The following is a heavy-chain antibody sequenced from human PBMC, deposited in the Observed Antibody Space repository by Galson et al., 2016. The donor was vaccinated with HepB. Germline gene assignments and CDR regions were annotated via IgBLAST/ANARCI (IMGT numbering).Heavy chain of an antibody. CDR1: GFTFSDYY. CDR2: IWYDGNNK. CDR3: ARERPDIAVAAFDY. Sequence: SLRLSCAASGFTFSDYYMSWIRLAPGKGLEWVALIWYDGNNKYYADSVKGRFTISRDNSKNTLYLQMNSLRAEDTAVYYCARERPDIAVAAFDYWGQGTLVTVSS. V-gene: IGHV3-33*08. J-gene: IGHJ4*02. D-gene: IGHD6-19*01.